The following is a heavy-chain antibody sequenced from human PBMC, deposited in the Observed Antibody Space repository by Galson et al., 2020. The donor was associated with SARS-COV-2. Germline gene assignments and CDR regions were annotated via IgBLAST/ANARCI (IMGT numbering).Heavy chain of an antibody. Sequence: GGSLRLSCAASGFTFSSYAMSWVRQAPGKGLEWVSAISGSGGSTYYADSVKGRFTISRDNSKNTLYLQMNSLRAEDTAVYYCAKRDCSGGSCPARYWGQGTLVTVSS. J-gene: IGHJ4*02. CDR1: GFTFSSYA. D-gene: IGHD2-15*01. V-gene: IGHV3-23*01. CDR3: AKRDCSGGSCPARY. CDR2: ISGSGGST.